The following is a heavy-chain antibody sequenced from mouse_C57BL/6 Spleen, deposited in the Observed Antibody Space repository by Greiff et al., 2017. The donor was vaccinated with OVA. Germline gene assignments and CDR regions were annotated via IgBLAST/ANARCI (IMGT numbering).Heavy chain of an antibody. CDR1: GYSITSGYY. V-gene: IGHV3-6*01. D-gene: IGHD2-4*01. CDR2: ISYDGSN. J-gene: IGHJ2*01. Sequence: EVKLMESGPGLVKPSQSLSLTCSVTGYSITSGYYWNWIRQFPGNKLEWMGYISYDGSNNYNPSLKNRISITRDTSKNQFFLKLNSVTTEDTATYYCARGGLRPHFDYWGQGTTLTVSS. CDR3: ARGGLRPHFDY.